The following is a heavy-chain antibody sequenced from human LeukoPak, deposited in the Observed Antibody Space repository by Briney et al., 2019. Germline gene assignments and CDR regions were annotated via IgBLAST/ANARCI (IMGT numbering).Heavy chain of an antibody. CDR2: NSAYNGDT. D-gene: IGHD6-19*01. Sequence: ASVSVSCKASGYSFTSHSISWVRQAPGQGLEWMGWNSAYNGDTKYAQKFQGRVTMTTDASTTTAYMELRSLTSDDTAVYYCARDPSNSSGRYEPFDYWGQGTLVTVSS. CDR3: ARDPSNSSGRYEPFDY. CDR1: GYSFTSHS. V-gene: IGHV1-18*01. J-gene: IGHJ4*02.